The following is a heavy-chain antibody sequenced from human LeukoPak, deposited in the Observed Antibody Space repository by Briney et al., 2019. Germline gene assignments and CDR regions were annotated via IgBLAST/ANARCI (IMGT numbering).Heavy chain of an antibody. D-gene: IGHD1-26*01. J-gene: IGHJ4*02. CDR1: GFTFSIYS. CDR2: ISTTSSYI. V-gene: IGHV3-21*01. CDR3: ARGRYYPYNLRGKSPPDY. Sequence: PGGSLRLSCVASGFTFSIYSMNWVRQAPGKGLEWVSSISTTSSYIYYADSVKGRFTISRDSAKTSLYLQMNSLRADDTAVYYCARGRYYPYNLRGKSPPDYWGQGTLVTVSS.